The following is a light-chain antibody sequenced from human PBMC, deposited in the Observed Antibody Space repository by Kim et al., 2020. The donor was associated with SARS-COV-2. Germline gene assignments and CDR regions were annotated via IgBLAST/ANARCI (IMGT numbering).Light chain of an antibody. Sequence: ASVGGRVTITCRASQSIATYLNWYQQKPGKAPNLLIYAASSLQSGVPSRFSGSGSGTHFALTINSLQPEDFATYYCQQTSTSPPYSFGQGTKLEI. J-gene: IGKJ2*03. CDR3: QQTSTSPPYS. CDR2: AAS. V-gene: IGKV1-39*01. CDR1: QSIATY.